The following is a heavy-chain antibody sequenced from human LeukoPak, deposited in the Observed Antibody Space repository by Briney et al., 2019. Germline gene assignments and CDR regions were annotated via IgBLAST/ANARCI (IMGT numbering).Heavy chain of an antibody. CDR2: IFHTGSS. J-gene: IGHJ5*02. V-gene: IGHV4-38-2*02. Sequence: PSETLSLTCTVSDYPISSGYFWTWIRQPPGKGLEWIGSIFHTGSSYYNPSLKSPVAISVDTSKNQFSLELSSVTAADTAVYYCARDLGLTISDNWFDPWGQGTLVTVSS. CDR3: ARDLGLTISDNWFDP. D-gene: IGHD3-3*01. CDR1: DYPISSGYF.